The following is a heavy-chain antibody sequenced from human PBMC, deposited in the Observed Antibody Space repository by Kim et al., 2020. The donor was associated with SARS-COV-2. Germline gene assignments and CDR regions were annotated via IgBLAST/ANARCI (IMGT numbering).Heavy chain of an antibody. Sequence: GGSLRLSCAASGFTFSSYAMNWFRQAPGKGLEWVAVINDDGSVKHYADSVKGRFTISRDKSMNTLFLQMNSLRVEDSAMYYCAKVTFGPNVCFDHFDTWGQGTLVTVSS. D-gene: IGHD3-10*02. CDR1: GFTFSSYA. CDR3: AKVTFGPNVCFDHFDT. J-gene: IGHJ4*02. CDR2: INDDGSVK. V-gene: IGHV3-23*01.